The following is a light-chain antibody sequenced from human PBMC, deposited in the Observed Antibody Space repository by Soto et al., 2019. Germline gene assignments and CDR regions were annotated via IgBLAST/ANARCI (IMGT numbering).Light chain of an antibody. CDR2: WAS. CDR3: HQYYTTPQT. V-gene: IGKV4-1*01. Sequence: VLTQSPDSLAVSLGARATVNCKSSQTVLDSSTNKSYVAWYQKKPGHPPKLLVHWASTRESGVPDRFSGGGSGTDFTLTIASLQAEDVAVYYCHQYYTTPQTFGQGTKLEIK. J-gene: IGKJ2*01. CDR1: QTVLDSSTNKSY.